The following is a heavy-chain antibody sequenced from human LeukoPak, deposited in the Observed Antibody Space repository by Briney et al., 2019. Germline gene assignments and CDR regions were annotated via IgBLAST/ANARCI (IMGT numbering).Heavy chain of an antibody. V-gene: IGHV3-33*01. Sequence: GGSLRLSCAASGFTFSSYGMHWVRQAPGKGLEWVAVIWYDGSNKYYADSVKGRFTISRDDSKNTLYLQMNSLRAEDTAVYYCARASPRGYSGYDLFGPNFDYWGQGTLVTVSS. J-gene: IGHJ4*02. CDR2: IWYDGSNK. CDR3: ARASPRGYSGYDLFGPNFDY. CDR1: GFTFSSYG. D-gene: IGHD5-12*01.